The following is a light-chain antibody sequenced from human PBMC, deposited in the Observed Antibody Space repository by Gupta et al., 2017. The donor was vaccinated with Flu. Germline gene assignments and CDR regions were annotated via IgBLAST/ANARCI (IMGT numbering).Light chain of an antibody. CDR3: SSYTSSSTPWV. CDR1: SSDVGGYNY. CDR2: EVS. V-gene: IGLV2-14*01. J-gene: IGLJ3*02. Sequence: QSALTQPASVSGSPGQSITISCTGTSSDVGGYNYVSWYQQHPGEAPKLMIYEVSNRPSGVSNRFSGSKSGNTASLTISGLQAEDEADYYFSSYTSSSTPWVFGGGTKLTVL.